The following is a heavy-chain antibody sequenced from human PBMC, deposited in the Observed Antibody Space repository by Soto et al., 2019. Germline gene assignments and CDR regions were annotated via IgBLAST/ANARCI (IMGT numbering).Heavy chain of an antibody. Sequence: EVQLLESGGGSVQPGGSLRLSCAASGFTFSGYAMSWVRQAPGKGLEWVSAISGSGDSTYYADSVKGRFTISRDQSKNTLYPQMNSLRAEDTAVYYCAKDPRYYDFWSAYYFGDYWGQGTLVTVSS. CDR3: AKDPRYYDFWSAYYFGDY. D-gene: IGHD3-3*01. J-gene: IGHJ4*02. CDR1: GFTFSGYA. V-gene: IGHV3-23*01. CDR2: ISGSGDST.